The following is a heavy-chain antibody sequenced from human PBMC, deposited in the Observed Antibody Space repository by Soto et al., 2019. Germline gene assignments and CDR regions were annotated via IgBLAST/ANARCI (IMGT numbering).Heavy chain of an antibody. D-gene: IGHD2-15*01. Sequence: PGGSLRLSCAASGFTFSSYWMSWVRQAPGKGLEWVANIKQDGSEKYYVDSVKGRFTISRDNAKNSLYLQMNSLRAEDTAVYYCARETNFDCSGGSCYWNYWGQGTLVTVSS. CDR1: GFTFSSYW. CDR3: ARETNFDCSGGSCYWNY. V-gene: IGHV3-7*01. CDR2: IKQDGSEK. J-gene: IGHJ4*02.